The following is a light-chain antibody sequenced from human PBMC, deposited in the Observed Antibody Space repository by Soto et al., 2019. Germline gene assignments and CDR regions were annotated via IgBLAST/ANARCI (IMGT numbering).Light chain of an antibody. V-gene: IGKV3-11*01. Sequence: EIVLTQSPATLSLSPGERATLSCRASQSVSSYLAWYQQKPGQAPRLLIYDASNRATGIPARFSGSGSGTAFTLTISSLEPEDFGVYYCQQRSNWPPYTFGQGTKLEIQ. CDR2: DAS. CDR3: QQRSNWPPYT. CDR1: QSVSSY. J-gene: IGKJ2*01.